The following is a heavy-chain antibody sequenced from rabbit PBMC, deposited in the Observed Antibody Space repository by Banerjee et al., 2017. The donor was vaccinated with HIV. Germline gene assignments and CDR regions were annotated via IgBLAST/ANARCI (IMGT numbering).Heavy chain of an antibody. Sequence: QSLEESGGDLVKPGASLTLTCTASGFSFSSSYYMCWVRQAPGKGLEWIACIYAGSGSTYYATWAKGRFTISKTSSTTVTLQMTSLTAADTATYFCVSYDDYGDRNLWGPGTLVTVS. CDR3: VSYDDYGDRNL. V-gene: IGHV1S40*01. D-gene: IGHD2-1*01. CDR2: IYAGSGST. J-gene: IGHJ4*01. CDR1: GFSFSSSYY.